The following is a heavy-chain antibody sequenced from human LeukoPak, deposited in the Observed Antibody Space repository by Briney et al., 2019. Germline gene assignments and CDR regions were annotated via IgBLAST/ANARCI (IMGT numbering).Heavy chain of an antibody. CDR3: ARTREGRLATDAFDI. CDR2: IDWDDDK. Sequence: SGPALVKPTQTLTLTCTFSGFSLSTSGMCVSWIRQPPGKALEWLALIDWDDDKYYSTSLKTRLTISKDTSKNQVVLTMTNMDPVDTATYYCARTREGRLATDAFDIWGQGTMVTVSS. J-gene: IGHJ3*02. D-gene: IGHD1-26*01. CDR1: GFSLSTSGMC. V-gene: IGHV2-70*01.